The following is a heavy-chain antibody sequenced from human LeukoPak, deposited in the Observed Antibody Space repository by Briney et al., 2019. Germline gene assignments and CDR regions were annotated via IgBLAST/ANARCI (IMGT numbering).Heavy chain of an antibody. J-gene: IGHJ6*03. D-gene: IGHD3-22*01. CDR3: AKRHYYDSSGYYSSYYYYMDV. V-gene: IGHV3-23*01. Sequence: AGGSLRLPCAASGFTFSSYAMSWVRQAPGKGLEWVSAISGSGGSTYYADSVKGRFTISRDNSKNTLYLQMNSLRAEDTAVYYCAKRHYYDSSGYYSSYYYYMDVWGKGTTVTVSS. CDR2: ISGSGGST. CDR1: GFTFSSYA.